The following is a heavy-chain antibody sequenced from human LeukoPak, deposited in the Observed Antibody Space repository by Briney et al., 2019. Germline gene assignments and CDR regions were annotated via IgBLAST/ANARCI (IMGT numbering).Heavy chain of an antibody. Sequence: PSETLSLTCTVSGGSISSGSYYWSWIRQPAGKGLEWIGRIYTSGSTNYNPSLKSRVTISVDTSKNQFSLKLSSVTAADTAVYYCASSNVVVVAAGKGGNFDYWGQGTLVTVSS. CDR3: ASSNVVVVAAGKGGNFDY. V-gene: IGHV4-61*02. J-gene: IGHJ4*02. CDR1: GGSISSGSYY. CDR2: IYTSGST. D-gene: IGHD2-15*01.